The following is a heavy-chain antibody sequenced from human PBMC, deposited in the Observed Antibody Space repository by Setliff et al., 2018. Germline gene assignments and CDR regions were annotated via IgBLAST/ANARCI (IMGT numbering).Heavy chain of an antibody. V-gene: IGHV3-73*01. CDR1: GFTFSGSA. Sequence: PGGSLRLSCAASGFTFSGSAMYWVRQASGKGQEWVGRIRSKANSYATLYAASVKGRFIISRDDSKNTAYLQMNSLKTEDTAVYYCTSPRDGYDTFDIWGQGTMVTVSS. D-gene: IGHD5-12*01. CDR3: TSPRDGYDTFDI. CDR2: IRSKANSYAT. J-gene: IGHJ3*02.